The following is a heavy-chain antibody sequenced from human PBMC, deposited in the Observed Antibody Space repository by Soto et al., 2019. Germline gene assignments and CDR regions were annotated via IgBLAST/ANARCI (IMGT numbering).Heavy chain of an antibody. CDR2: ISGSGGST. D-gene: IGHD2-2*03. Sequence: GGSLRLSCAASGFTFSSYAMSWVRQAPGKGLEWVSAISGSGGSTYYADSVKGRFTISRDNSKNTLYLQMNSLRAEDTAVYYCAKLPSPGYGNYLTYYYYGMDVWGQGTTVTVSS. CDR3: AKLPSPGYGNYLTYYYYGMDV. V-gene: IGHV3-23*01. J-gene: IGHJ6*02. CDR1: GFTFSSYA.